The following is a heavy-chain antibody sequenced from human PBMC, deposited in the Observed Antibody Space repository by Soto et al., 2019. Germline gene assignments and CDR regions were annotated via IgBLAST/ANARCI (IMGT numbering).Heavy chain of an antibody. D-gene: IGHD5-12*01. J-gene: IGHJ6*02. CDR2: IIPIFGTA. Sequence: ASVKVSCKASGGTFSSYAISWVRQAPGQGLEWMGGIIPIFGTANYAQKFQGRVTITADEPTSTAYMELSSMRSEDTAVYYCARDRNIVATIYNYYGMDVWGQGPRSPSP. V-gene: IGHV1-69*13. CDR3: ARDRNIVATIYNYYGMDV. CDR1: GGTFSSYA.